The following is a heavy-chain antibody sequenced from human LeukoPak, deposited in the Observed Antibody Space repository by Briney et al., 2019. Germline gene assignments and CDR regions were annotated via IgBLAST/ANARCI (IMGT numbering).Heavy chain of an antibody. J-gene: IGHJ4*02. CDR1: GFTFSNSA. CDR2: ISYDGSNK. CDR3: AKDWEVFDY. Sequence: GGSLRLSCAASGFTFSNSAMSWVRQAPGKGLEWVAVISYDGSNKYYADSVKGRFTVSRDDSKNTLYLQMNSLRAEDTAVYYCAKDWEVFDYWGQGTLVTVSS. D-gene: IGHD1-26*01. V-gene: IGHV3-30*18.